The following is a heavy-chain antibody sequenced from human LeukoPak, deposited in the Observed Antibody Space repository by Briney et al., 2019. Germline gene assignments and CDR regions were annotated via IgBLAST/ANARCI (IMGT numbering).Heavy chain of an antibody. Sequence: PGGSLRLSCAASGFTFSDYVMHWVRQAPGKGLEWVAFIRNDGSYEYYPDSVKGRFTISRDNSRNALFLQMNSLRAEDTAVYYCAKRERYYYGSGSYYILDYWGQGNLVTVSS. CDR2: IRNDGSYE. D-gene: IGHD3-10*01. CDR1: GFTFSDYV. CDR3: AKRERYYYGSGSYYILDY. J-gene: IGHJ4*02. V-gene: IGHV3-30*02.